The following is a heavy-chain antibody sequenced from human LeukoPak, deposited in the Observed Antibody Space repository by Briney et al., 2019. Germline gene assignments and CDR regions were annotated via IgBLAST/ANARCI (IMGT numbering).Heavy chain of an antibody. CDR3: AKDKQWLAPYYFDY. V-gene: IGHV3-30-3*01. CDR2: ISYDGSNK. CDR1: GFTFSSYA. Sequence: GGSLRLSCAASGFTFSSYAMHWVRQAPGKGLEWVAVISYDGSNKYYADSMKGRFTISRDNSKNTLYLQMNSLRAEDTAVYYCAKDKQWLAPYYFDYWGQGTLVTVSS. J-gene: IGHJ4*02. D-gene: IGHD6-19*01.